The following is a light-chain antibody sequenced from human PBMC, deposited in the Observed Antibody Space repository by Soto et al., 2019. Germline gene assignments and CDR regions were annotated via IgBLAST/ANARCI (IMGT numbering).Light chain of an antibody. CDR1: QSVSSN. CDR2: RAS. V-gene: IGKV3-15*01. CDR3: QQYNKWPLT. J-gene: IGKJ4*01. Sequence: EIVMTQSPATLSVSPGERATLSCRASQSVSSNLAWYQQKPGQAPRLLIYRASTRATGIPARFSGSGSGTEFTLTISSLQSEDFAVYYCQQYNKWPLTFGGGTKMEIK.